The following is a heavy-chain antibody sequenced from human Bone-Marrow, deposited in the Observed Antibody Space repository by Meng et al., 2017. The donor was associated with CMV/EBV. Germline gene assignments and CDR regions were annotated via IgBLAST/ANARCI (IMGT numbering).Heavy chain of an antibody. CDR1: GFTFSNAW. V-gene: IGHV3-15*01. CDR3: SFRYHHENGGYYGMDV. D-gene: IGHD4-23*01. J-gene: IGHJ6*02. Sequence: GGSLRLSCAASGFTFSNAWMSWVRQAPGKGLEWVGRIKSKTDGGTTDYAAPVKGRFTISRDDSKNTLYLQMNSLKTEDTAVYYCSFRYHHENGGYYGMDVWGQGTTVTVSS. CDR2: IKSKTDGGTT.